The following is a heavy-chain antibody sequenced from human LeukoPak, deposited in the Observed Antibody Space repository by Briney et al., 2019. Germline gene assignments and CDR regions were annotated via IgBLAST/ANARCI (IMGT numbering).Heavy chain of an antibody. CDR1: GDSISNFY. D-gene: IGHD5-12*01. CDR3: AERSAYESLFDY. J-gene: IGHJ4*02. Sequence: PSETLSLTCSVSGDSISNFYWSWIRQPPGKGLEWIGYIDYSGSTNYNPSLKSRVTISLDTSKNQFSLKLNSVTAADTAVYFCAERSAYESLFDYWGQGTLVTVSS. V-gene: IGHV4-59*08. CDR2: IDYSGST.